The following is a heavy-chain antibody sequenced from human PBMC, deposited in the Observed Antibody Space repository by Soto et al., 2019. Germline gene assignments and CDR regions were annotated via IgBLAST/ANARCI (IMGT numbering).Heavy chain of an antibody. CDR3: ARDLGYYDSSGYFDY. CDR1: VFTFSDYY. Sequence: GWSLRLSCASSVFTFSDYYMSWIRQAPGKGLEWVSYISSSDTIISYADSVKGRFTISRDNAKNSLYLQMNSLRAEDTAVYYCARDLGYYDSSGYFDYWGQGTLVTVSS. D-gene: IGHD3-22*01. J-gene: IGHJ4*02. V-gene: IGHV3-11*01. CDR2: ISSSDTII.